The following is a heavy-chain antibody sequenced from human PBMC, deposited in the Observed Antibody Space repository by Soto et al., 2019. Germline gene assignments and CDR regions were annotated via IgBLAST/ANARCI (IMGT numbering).Heavy chain of an antibody. CDR2: LNEDGSFT. Sequence: PWGSLRLSCVASEFTFSSYWMHWVRQVPGKGLVWVSRLNEDGSFTTYADSVKGRFTISRDNAKKTLYLQMNSLRAEDTAVYYCARDLSGRADVWGQGTTVTVSS. D-gene: IGHD3-10*01. CDR3: ARDLSGRADV. J-gene: IGHJ6*02. V-gene: IGHV3-74*01. CDR1: EFTFSSYW.